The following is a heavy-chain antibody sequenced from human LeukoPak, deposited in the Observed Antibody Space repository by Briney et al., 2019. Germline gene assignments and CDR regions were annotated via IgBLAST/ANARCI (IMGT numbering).Heavy chain of an antibody. D-gene: IGHD4-17*01. CDR3: ARGYGDYPSYYYGMDV. Sequence: ASVKVSCKASGYTFTSYDINWVRQATGQGLEWMGWMNPNSGNTGYAQKFQGRVTMTRNTSISTAYMELSSLRSEDTAVYYCARGYGDYPSYYYGMDVWGQGTTVTVSS. J-gene: IGHJ6*02. CDR2: MNPNSGNT. V-gene: IGHV1-8*01. CDR1: GYTFTSYD.